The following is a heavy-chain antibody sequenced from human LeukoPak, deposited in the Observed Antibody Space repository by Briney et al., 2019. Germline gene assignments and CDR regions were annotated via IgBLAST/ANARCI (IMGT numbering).Heavy chain of an antibody. CDR3: VREITGGYFDY. Sequence: PGGSLRLSCAASGFTFSSYWMRWVRQAPGKGLEWVANIKQDGSEKYYVDSVKGRFTISRDNAKNSLYLQMKSLRAEDTAVYYCVREITGGYFDYWGQGTLVTVSS. V-gene: IGHV3-7*01. CDR2: IKQDGSEK. D-gene: IGHD2-15*01. J-gene: IGHJ4*02. CDR1: GFTFSSYW.